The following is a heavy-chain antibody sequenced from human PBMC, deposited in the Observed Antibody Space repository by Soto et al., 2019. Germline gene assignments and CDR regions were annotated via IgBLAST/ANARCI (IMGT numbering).Heavy chain of an antibody. D-gene: IGHD3-3*01. CDR2: ISGSGGST. CDR1: GFTFSSYA. CDR3: AKDLPPIGVTIFGVYYYYGMDV. J-gene: IGHJ6*02. Sequence: GGSLRLSXAASGFTFSSYAMSWVRQAPGKGLEWVSAISGSGGSTYYADSVKGRFTISRDNSKNTLYLQMNSLRAEDTAVYYCAKDLPPIGVTIFGVYYYYGMDVWGQGTTVTVSS. V-gene: IGHV3-23*01.